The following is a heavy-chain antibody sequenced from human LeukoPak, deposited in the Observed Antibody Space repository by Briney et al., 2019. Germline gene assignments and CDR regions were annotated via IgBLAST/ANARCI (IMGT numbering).Heavy chain of an antibody. CDR2: SNPNSGGT. Sequence: ASVTVSFTAPGYTFTDCYIHWVRQAPGQGLEWMGWSNPNSGGTDCARKFQGRVTVTRDTSISTAYMELSSLRSDDTAVYYCARVRATAGHFDYWGQGTLVTVSS. CDR1: GYTFTDCY. CDR3: ARVRATAGHFDY. V-gene: IGHV1-2*02. J-gene: IGHJ4*02. D-gene: IGHD6-13*01.